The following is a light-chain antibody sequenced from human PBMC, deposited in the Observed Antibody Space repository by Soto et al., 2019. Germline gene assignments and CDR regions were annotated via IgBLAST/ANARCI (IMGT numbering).Light chain of an antibody. CDR3: QQSHSSLWT. Sequence: DIQLTQSPSSLSASVGDRVTITCRASQSIITYLNWYQQKPGKAPKLLIYASSNLQSGVPSRFSGSGSGTDFTLTTSSLQPEDSATYYCQQSHSSLWTFGQGTKVEVK. CDR2: ASS. V-gene: IGKV1-39*01. CDR1: QSIITY. J-gene: IGKJ1*01.